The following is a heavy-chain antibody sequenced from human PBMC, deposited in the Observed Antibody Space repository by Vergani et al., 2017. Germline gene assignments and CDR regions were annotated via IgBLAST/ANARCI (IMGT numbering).Heavy chain of an antibody. J-gene: IGHJ2*01. CDR3: STRTLDYYDSSGYSPWYFDL. CDR1: GYTLTELS. D-gene: IGHD3-22*01. V-gene: IGHV1-24*01. Sequence: QVQLVQSGAEVKKPGASVKVSCKVSGYTLTELSMHWVRQAPGKGLEWMGGFDPEDGEKKYAQKFQGRVTMPEDTSTDTAYMELSSLRSEDTAVYYCSTRTLDYYDSSGYSPWYFDLWGRGTLVTVSS. CDR2: FDPEDGEK.